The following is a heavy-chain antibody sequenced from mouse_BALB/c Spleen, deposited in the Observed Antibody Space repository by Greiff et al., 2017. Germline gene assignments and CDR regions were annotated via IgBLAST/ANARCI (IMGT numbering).Heavy chain of an antibody. V-gene: IGHV1-87*01. CDR2: IYPGDGDT. J-gene: IGHJ3*01. CDR1: GYTFTSYW. D-gene: IGHD2-3*01. Sequence: QVQLQQSGAELARPGASVKLSCKASGYTFTSYWMQWVKQRPGQGLEWIGAIYPGDGDTRYTQKFKGKATLTADKSSSTAYMQLSSLASEDSAVYYCARRMDGYYVFAYWGQGTLVTVSA. CDR3: ARRMDGYYVFAY.